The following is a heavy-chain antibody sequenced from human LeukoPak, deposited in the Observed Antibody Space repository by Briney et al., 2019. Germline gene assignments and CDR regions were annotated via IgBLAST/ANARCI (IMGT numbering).Heavy chain of an antibody. V-gene: IGHV4-39*01. CDR3: ARHFPSMDYTGLKHGWFDP. Sequence: SETLSLTCTVSDGSISSSGYYWGWIRQAPGKGLEWIGTIYHNGRTYYNPSLKSRITISVDTSTNQFSLSLNSVTAADTAVYYCARHFPSMDYTGLKHGWFDPWGQGTLFSLSS. CDR1: DGSISSSGYY. CDR2: IYHNGRT. J-gene: IGHJ5*02. D-gene: IGHD2/OR15-2a*01.